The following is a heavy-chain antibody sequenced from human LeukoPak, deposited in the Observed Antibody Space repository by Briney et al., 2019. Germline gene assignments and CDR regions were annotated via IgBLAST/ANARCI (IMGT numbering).Heavy chain of an antibody. D-gene: IGHD6-13*01. CDR1: GFTFSSYA. CDR3: AKGEQLVQFPFDY. J-gene: IGHJ4*02. CDR2: ISGSGGST. Sequence: GGSLRLSCAASGFTFSSYAVSWVRQAPGKGLEWVSAISGSGGSTYYADSVKGRFTISRDNSKNTLYLQMNSLRAEDTAVYYCAKGEQLVQFPFDYWGQGTLVTVSS. V-gene: IGHV3-23*01.